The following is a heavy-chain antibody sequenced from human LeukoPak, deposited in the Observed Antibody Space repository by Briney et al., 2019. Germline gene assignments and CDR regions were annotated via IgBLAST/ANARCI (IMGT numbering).Heavy chain of an antibody. J-gene: IGHJ4*02. CDR1: GFTFSNFP. Sequence: GGSLRLSCATSGFTFSNFPMTWIRQAPGKGLEWVSAISGSGGSTYYADSVKGRFTISRDNSKNTLYLQMNSLRAEVTAVYYCAKDRGYWGQGTLVTVSS. V-gene: IGHV3-23*01. CDR2: ISGSGGST. CDR3: AKDRGY.